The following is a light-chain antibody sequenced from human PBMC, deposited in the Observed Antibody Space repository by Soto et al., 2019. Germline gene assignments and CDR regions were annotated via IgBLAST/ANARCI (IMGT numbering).Light chain of an antibody. CDR2: AAS. V-gene: IGKV3-20*01. Sequence: EIVLTQSPGTLSLSPGERATLSCRASQSVTSTHLAWYQQKPGQAPRLLISAASSRATGIPDRFSGSGSGAGFTLTISRLVPEDLAVYYCQHYGSSPWMFGQGTKVEIK. CDR3: QHYGSSPWM. CDR1: QSVTSTH. J-gene: IGKJ1*01.